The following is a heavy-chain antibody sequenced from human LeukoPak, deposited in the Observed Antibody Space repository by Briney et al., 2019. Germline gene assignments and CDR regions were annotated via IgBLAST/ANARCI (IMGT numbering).Heavy chain of an antibody. V-gene: IGHV4-59*01. Sequence: SETLSLTCTVSGGSISSYYWSWIRQPPGKGLEWIGYIYYSGSTSYNPSLKSRVTISVDTSKNQFSLKLSSVTAADTAVYYCARALFSGYSSGWPPAPGYWGQGTLVTVSS. D-gene: IGHD6-19*01. J-gene: IGHJ4*02. CDR2: IYYSGST. CDR1: GGSISSYY. CDR3: ARALFSGYSSGWPPAPGY.